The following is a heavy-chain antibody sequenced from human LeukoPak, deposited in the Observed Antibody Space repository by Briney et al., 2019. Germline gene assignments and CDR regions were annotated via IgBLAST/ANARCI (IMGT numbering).Heavy chain of an antibody. CDR2: INPNSGGT. CDR3: ATLYGDYVTSDY. D-gene: IGHD4-17*01. J-gene: IGHJ4*02. V-gene: IGHV1-2*02. Sequence: ASVKVSCKASGYSFIVYYIHWVRQAPGQGLEWMGWINPNSGGTNYAQKFLGRVTMTRDTSISTAYMELSRPRSDDTAVYYCATLYGDYVTSDYWGQGTLVTVSS. CDR1: GYSFIVYY.